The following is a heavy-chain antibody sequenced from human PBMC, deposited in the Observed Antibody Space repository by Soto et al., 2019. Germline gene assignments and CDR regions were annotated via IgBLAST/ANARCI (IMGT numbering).Heavy chain of an antibody. J-gene: IGHJ4*02. CDR1: GDSTSSSTDY. Sequence: SETLSLTCHVSGDSTSSSTDYWGWIRQPPGTGLEWIGCISHTGTPSYHPTLKSRVTISVDTSKNQHSLKLSSVTAADTAVNYCARPCRSSSPLFDYWGQGTLVTVSS. CDR3: ARPCRSSSPLFDY. D-gene: IGHD6-6*01. CDR2: ISHTGTP. V-gene: IGHV4-39*01.